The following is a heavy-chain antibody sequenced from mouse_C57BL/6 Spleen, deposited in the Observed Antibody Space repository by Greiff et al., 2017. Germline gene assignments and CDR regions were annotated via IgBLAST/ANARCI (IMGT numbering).Heavy chain of an antibody. CDR3: ARVRNYYGSSPYAMDY. J-gene: IGHJ4*01. CDR1: GYTFTSYW. Sequence: QQSCKASGYTFTSYWMHWVKQRPIQGLEWIGNIDPSDSETHYNQKFKDKATLTVDKSSSTAYMQLSSLTSEDSAVYYCARVRNYYGSSPYAMDYWGQGTSVTVSS. CDR2: IDPSDSET. V-gene: IGHV1-52*01. D-gene: IGHD1-1*01.